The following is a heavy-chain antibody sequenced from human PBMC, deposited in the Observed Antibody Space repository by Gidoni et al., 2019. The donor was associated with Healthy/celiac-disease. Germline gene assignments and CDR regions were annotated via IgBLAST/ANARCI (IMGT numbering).Heavy chain of an antibody. J-gene: IGHJ6*02. D-gene: IGHD5-18*01. CDR2: IWYDGSNK. Sequence: QVQLVESGGGVVQPGRSLRLSCAASGFTFSSYGMHWVRQAPGKGLEWVAVIWYDGSNKYYADSVKGRFTISRDNSKNTLYLQMNSLRAEDTAVYYCARDPGYSYGYPYYYYGMDVWGQGTTVTVSS. CDR3: ARDPGYSYGYPYYYYGMDV. CDR1: GFTFSSYG. V-gene: IGHV3-33*01.